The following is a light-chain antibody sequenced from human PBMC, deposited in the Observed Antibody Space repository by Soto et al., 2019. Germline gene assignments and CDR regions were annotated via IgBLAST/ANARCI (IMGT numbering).Light chain of an antibody. Sequence: QSVLTQPRSVSGSPGQSVTISCTGTSSVVGGYNCVSWYQQHPGKAPQLIIYDVTQRPSGVPDRFSGSKSGNTASLSISGLQAEDGADYYCCSHSASYTFVFGTGTKVTVL. CDR1: SSVVGGYNC. V-gene: IGLV2-11*01. J-gene: IGLJ1*01. CDR2: DVT. CDR3: CSHSASYTFV.